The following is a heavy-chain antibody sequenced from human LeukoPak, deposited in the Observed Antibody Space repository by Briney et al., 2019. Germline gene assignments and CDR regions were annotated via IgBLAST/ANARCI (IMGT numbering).Heavy chain of an antibody. CDR2: IYPGDSDT. D-gene: IGHD3-10*01. CDR1: GYSFTSYW. Sequence: GESLKISCKGSGYSFTSYWIGWVRQMPGKGLEWMGIIYPGDSDTRYSPSFQGQVTISADKSISTAYLQWSSLKASDTAMYYCARHVGMVRGVIITLDYWGQGTLVTVSS. J-gene: IGHJ4*02. CDR3: ARHVGMVRGVIITLDY. V-gene: IGHV5-51*01.